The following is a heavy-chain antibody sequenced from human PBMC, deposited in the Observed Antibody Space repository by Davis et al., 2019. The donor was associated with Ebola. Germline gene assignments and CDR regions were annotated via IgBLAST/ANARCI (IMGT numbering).Heavy chain of an antibody. D-gene: IGHD2-15*01. V-gene: IGHV4-59*08. CDR1: GGSISSYY. CDR3: ARHGYCSGGSCYAYHMDV. J-gene: IGHJ6*03. Sequence: SETLSLTCTVSGGSISSYYWSWIRQPPGKGLEWIGSIYYSGSTYYNPSLKSRVTISVDTSKNQFSLKLRSVTAADTAVYYCARHGYCSGGSCYAYHMDVWGKGTTVTVSS. CDR2: IYYSGST.